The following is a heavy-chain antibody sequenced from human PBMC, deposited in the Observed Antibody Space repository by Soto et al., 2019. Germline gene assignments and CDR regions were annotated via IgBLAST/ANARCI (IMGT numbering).Heavy chain of an antibody. CDR2: IYHSGST. V-gene: IGHV4-30-2*01. D-gene: IGHD3-22*01. Sequence: QLQLQESGSGLVKPSQTLSLTCAVSGGSISSGGYSWSWIRQPPGKGLEWIGYIYHSGSTYYNPSLKSRVTISVDRSKIQFSLMLSSVTAADTAVYYCASADQTHYYDSSGLFSAFDIWGQGTMVTVSS. J-gene: IGHJ3*02. CDR1: GGSISSGGYS. CDR3: ASADQTHYYDSSGLFSAFDI.